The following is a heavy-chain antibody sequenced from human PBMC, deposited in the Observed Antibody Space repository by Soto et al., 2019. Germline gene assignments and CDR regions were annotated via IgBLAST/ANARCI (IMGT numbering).Heavy chain of an antibody. J-gene: IGHJ5*02. D-gene: IGHD3-22*01. V-gene: IGHV1-69*12. CDR2: IIPIFGTA. CDR1: GGTFSSYA. Sequence: QVQLVQSGAEVRNPGSSVKVSCKASGGTFSSYAISWVRQAPGQGLEWMGGIIPIFGTANYAQKFQGRVTITADESTSTDYMELSSLRSEDTALYYCARGLVGYDSSGYPNCFDPWCQGPLVTVSS. CDR3: ARGLVGYDSSGYPNCFDP.